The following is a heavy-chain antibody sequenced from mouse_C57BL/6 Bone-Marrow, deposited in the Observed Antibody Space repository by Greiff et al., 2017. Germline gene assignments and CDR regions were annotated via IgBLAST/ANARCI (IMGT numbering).Heavy chain of an antibody. CDR2: IYPGSGST. CDR3: ATRGLVRFFDC. D-gene: IGHD1-1*01. Sequence: QVQLKQPGAELVKPGASVKLSCKASGYTFTSYWITWVKQRPGQGLEWIGEIYPGSGSTNYNEKFKSKATLTVDTSSSTAYMQLSSLTSEDSAVCYCATRGLVRFFDCWGRGTTLTVSS. J-gene: IGHJ2*01. CDR1: GYTFTSYW. V-gene: IGHV1-55*01.